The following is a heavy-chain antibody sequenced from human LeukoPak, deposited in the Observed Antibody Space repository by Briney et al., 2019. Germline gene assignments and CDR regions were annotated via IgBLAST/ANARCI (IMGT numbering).Heavy chain of an antibody. CDR2: ISGSGGST. V-gene: IGHV3-23*01. CDR3: AKDAPTGYYDILTGYYKDGMDV. J-gene: IGHJ6*02. Sequence: PGGSLRLSCAASGFTFSSYAISWVRQAPGKGLEWVSAISGSGGSTYYADSVKGRFTISRDNSKNTLYLQMNSLRAEDTAVYYCAKDAPTGYYDILTGYYKDGMDVWGQGTTVTVSS. CDR1: GFTFSSYA. D-gene: IGHD3-9*01.